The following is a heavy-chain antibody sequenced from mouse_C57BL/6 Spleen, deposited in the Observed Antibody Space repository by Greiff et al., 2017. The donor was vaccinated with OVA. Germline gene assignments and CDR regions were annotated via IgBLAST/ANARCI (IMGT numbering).Heavy chain of an antibody. D-gene: IGHD2-12*01. CDR2: ISSGSSTI. J-gene: IGHJ4*01. V-gene: IGHV5-17*01. Sequence: DVQLVESGGGLVKPGGSLKLSCAASGFTFSDYGMHWVRQAPEKGLEWVAYISSGSSTIYYADTVKGRFTISRDNAKNTLFLQMTSLRSEDTAMYYCASYDGGYYYAMDYWGQGTSVTVSS. CDR1: GFTFSDYG. CDR3: ASYDGGYYYAMDY.